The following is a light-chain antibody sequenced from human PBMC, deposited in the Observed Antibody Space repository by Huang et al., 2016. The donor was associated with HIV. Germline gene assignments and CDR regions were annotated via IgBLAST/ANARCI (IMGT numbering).Light chain of an antibody. V-gene: IGKV3-11*01. CDR1: QSVGSY. CDR3: QQRTNWLT. Sequence: ETVLTQSPATLSLSPGQRATLSCRASQSVGSYLAWYQQKPGQAPRLLIYDVSFRATGIPARFRGSGSGTDFTLTITSLEPEDFAVYYCQQRTNWLTFGGGTKVEIK. CDR2: DVS. J-gene: IGKJ4*01.